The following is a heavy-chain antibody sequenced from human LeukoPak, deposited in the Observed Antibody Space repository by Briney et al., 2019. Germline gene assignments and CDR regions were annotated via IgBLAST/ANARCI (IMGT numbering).Heavy chain of an antibody. CDR1: GYTLNKFG. CDR2: INTYNGNT. V-gene: IGHV1-18*01. Sequence: GASVKVSCKASGYTLNKFGMSWVRQAPGQGLEWLGWINTYNGNTKLGEKFQGRVTMTTDTSTSTVYMELTSLRTDDTAVYFCARDTPQQLKRFDCWGQGTLITVSS. D-gene: IGHD6-13*01. J-gene: IGHJ4*02. CDR3: ARDTPQQLKRFDC.